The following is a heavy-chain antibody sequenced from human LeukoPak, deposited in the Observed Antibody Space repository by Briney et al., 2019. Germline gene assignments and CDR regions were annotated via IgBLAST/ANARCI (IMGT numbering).Heavy chain of an antibody. J-gene: IGHJ4*02. D-gene: IGHD5-18*01. Sequence: GGSLRLSCAASGFTFSSYSMHWVRQAPAKGLEWVAVISYDGSNKYYADSVKGRFTISRDNSKNTLYLQMNSLRDEDTAVYYCARVDSYGGYWGQGTLVTVSS. CDR3: ARVDSYGGY. CDR1: GFTFSSYS. CDR2: ISYDGSNK. V-gene: IGHV3-30*04.